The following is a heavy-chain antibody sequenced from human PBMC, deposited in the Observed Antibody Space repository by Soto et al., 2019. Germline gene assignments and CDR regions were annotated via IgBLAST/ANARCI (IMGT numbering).Heavy chain of an antibody. CDR3: ARDRNVGYCSSTSCSRGMDV. CDR1: GGSISSGDYY. Sequence: PSETLSLTCTVSGGSISSGDYYWSWIRQPPGTGLEWIGYIFYTGSTYYNPSLKSRATISVDTSKNQFSLKLSSVTAADTAVYYCARDRNVGYCSSTSCSRGMDVWGQGTTVTVSS. V-gene: IGHV4-30-4*02. D-gene: IGHD2-2*03. CDR2: IFYTGST. J-gene: IGHJ6*02.